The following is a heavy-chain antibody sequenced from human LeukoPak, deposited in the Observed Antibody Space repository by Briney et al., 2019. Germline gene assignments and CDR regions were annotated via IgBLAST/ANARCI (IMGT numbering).Heavy chain of an antibody. J-gene: IGHJ6*02. Sequence: TSETLSFTCTVSGGSISSGGYYWSWIRQHPGKGPEWIGYIYYSGSTYYNPSLKSRVTISVDTSKNQFSLKLSSVTAADTAVYYCARDIALSTFRSKNYYYYGMDVWGQGTTVTVSS. D-gene: IGHD2-8*01. CDR1: GGSISSGGYY. CDR3: ARDIALSTFRSKNYYYYGMDV. V-gene: IGHV4-31*03. CDR2: IYYSGST.